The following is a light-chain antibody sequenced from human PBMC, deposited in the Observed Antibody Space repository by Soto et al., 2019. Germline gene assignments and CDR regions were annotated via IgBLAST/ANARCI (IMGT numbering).Light chain of an antibody. CDR1: QSVLYRSNKQNY. Sequence: DIVMTQSPDSLAVSLGERATINCRSSQSVLYRSNKQNYLAWYQQKPGQPPKLLIYWASTRESGVPDRFSGSGSGTDFTLTISSLQAEDVAVYYCQQYYSTPPTFGQGTKLEIK. CDR2: WAS. J-gene: IGKJ2*01. V-gene: IGKV4-1*01. CDR3: QQYYSTPPT.